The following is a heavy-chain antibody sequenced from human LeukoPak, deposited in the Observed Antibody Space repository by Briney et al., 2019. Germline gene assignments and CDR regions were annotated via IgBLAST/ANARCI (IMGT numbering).Heavy chain of an antibody. CDR3: GRNDILTEY. V-gene: IGHV4-34*01. Sequence: PSETLSLTCAVYGGSFSGYYWSWIRQPPGKGLEWIGEINHSGSTNYNPSLKSRVTISVDTSKNQFSLKLSSVTAADTAVYYCGRNDILTEYWRQGTVVTVPS. CDR2: INHSGST. D-gene: IGHD3-9*01. J-gene: IGHJ4*02. CDR1: GGSFSGYY.